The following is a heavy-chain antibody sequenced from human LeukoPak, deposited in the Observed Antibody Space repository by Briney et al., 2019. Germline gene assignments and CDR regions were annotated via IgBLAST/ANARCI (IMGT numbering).Heavy chain of an antibody. Sequence: PGGSLRLSCATSGFTFSNYAVSWVRQAPGKGLEWVSSISGSGGTIYYADSVKGRFTISRDNAKNSLYLQMNGLRAEDTAVYYCARETIPATAYYFDYWGQGTLVTVSS. CDR1: GFTFSNYA. J-gene: IGHJ4*02. V-gene: IGHV3-21*01. D-gene: IGHD2-2*01. CDR2: ISGSGGTI. CDR3: ARETIPATAYYFDY.